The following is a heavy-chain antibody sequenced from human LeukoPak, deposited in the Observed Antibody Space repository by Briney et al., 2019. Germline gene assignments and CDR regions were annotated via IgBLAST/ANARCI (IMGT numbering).Heavy chain of an antibody. CDR3: AEPGIAVVEVMNY. CDR2: MNPNSGNT. J-gene: IGHJ4*02. D-gene: IGHD6-19*01. Sequence: ASVKVSCKASGYTFTSYDINWVRQATGQGLEWMGWMNPNSGNTGYAQKFQGRATMTRNTSISTAYMELSSLRSEDTAVYYCAEPGIAVVEVMNYWGQGTLVTASS. CDR1: GYTFTSYD. V-gene: IGHV1-8*01.